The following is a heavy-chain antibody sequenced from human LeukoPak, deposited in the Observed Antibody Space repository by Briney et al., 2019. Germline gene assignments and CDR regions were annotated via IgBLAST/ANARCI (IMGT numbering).Heavy chain of an antibody. V-gene: IGHV4-59*01. CDR3: ARANYYDSSGYYPATWFDP. Sequence: PSETLSLTCAVYGGSFSSYYWSWIRQPPGKGLEWIGYIYYSGSTNYNPSLKSRVTISVDTSKNQFSLKLSSVTAADTAVYYCARANYYDSSGYYPATWFDPWGQGTLVTVSS. J-gene: IGHJ5*02. CDR2: IYYSGST. D-gene: IGHD3-22*01. CDR1: GGSFSSYY.